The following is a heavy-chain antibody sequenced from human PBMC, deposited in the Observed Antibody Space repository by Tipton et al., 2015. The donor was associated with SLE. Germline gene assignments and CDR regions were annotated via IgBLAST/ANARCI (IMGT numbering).Heavy chain of an antibody. J-gene: IGHJ6*03. D-gene: IGHD2-2*01. CDR1: GGSISGYY. CDR3: ARVPALYYYYMDV. CDR2: IYYSGST. Sequence: TLSLTCTLSGGSISGYYWSWIRQPPGKGLEWIGYIYYSGSTNYNPSLKSRVTISVDTSKNQFSLKLSSVTAADTAVYYCARVPALYYYYMDVWGKGTTVTVSS. V-gene: IGHV4-59*01.